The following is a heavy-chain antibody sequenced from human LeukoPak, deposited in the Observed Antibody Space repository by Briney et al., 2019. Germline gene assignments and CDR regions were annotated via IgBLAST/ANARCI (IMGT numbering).Heavy chain of an antibody. CDR2: IVVGSGNT. J-gene: IGHJ6*02. CDR3: AARAAIPRYYYYGMDV. V-gene: IGHV1-58*01. Sequence: GASVKVSCKASGFTFTSSAVQWVRQASGQRLEWIGWIVVGSGNTNYAQKFQERVTITRDMSTSTAYMELSSLRSEDTAVYYCAARAAIPRYYYYGMDVWGQGTTVTVSS. CDR1: GFTFTSSA. D-gene: IGHD2-2*02.